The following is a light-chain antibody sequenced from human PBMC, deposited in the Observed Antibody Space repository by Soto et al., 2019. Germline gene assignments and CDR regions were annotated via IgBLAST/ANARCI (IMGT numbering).Light chain of an antibody. Sequence: QSALTQPASVSESPGQSITISCTGSGSDIGAYNYVSWYQQHPGKAPKLLIHGVTRRPSGVSSRFSASKSAYTASLTISGLQAEDEANYYCSSFTTSYFYVFGPGTKLTVL. J-gene: IGLJ1*01. CDR1: GSDIGAYNY. V-gene: IGLV2-14*01. CDR3: SSFTTSYFYV. CDR2: GVT.